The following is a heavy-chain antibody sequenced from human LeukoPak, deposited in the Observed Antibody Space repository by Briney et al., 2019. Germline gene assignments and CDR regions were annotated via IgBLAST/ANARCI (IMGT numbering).Heavy chain of an antibody. Sequence: GGSLRLSCAASGFTFDDYGMSWVRQAPGKGLEWVSGINWNGGSTGYADSVKGRFTISGDNAKNSLYLQMNSLRAEDTALYYCARARSDHPTLSFLHYYYYMDVWGKGTTVTVSS. CDR3: ARARSDHPTLSFLHYYYYMDV. D-gene: IGHD1-14*01. J-gene: IGHJ6*03. CDR1: GFTFDDYG. CDR2: INWNGGST. V-gene: IGHV3-20*04.